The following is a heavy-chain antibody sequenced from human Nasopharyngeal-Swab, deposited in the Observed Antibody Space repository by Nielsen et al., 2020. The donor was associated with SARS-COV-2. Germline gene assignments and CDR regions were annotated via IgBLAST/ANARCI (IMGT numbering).Heavy chain of an antibody. CDR2: INHGGGP. Sequence: SETLSLTCAVYGGSFSGYYWTWIRQSPEKGLERIGEINHGGGPAYNPSLQSRATILVDMSKNQFSLKLSSVTAADTAVYYCARHGCTSCYGEAFDIWGQGTMVTVSS. D-gene: IGHD2-2*01. J-gene: IGHJ3*02. V-gene: IGHV4-34*01. CDR1: GGSFSGYY. CDR3: ARHGCTSCYGEAFDI.